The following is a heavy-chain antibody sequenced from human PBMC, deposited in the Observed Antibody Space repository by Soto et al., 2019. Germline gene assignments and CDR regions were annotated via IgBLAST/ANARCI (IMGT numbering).Heavy chain of an antibody. Sequence: ASVKVSCKASGYTFTSYDINWVRQATGQGLEWMGWMNPNSGNTGYAQKFQDRVTMTRNTSISTAYMELSSLRSEDTAVYYCAMVILEEDAYDIWGQGTMVTVSS. CDR1: GYTFTSYD. D-gene: IGHD2-21*01. V-gene: IGHV1-8*01. CDR2: MNPNSGNT. J-gene: IGHJ3*02. CDR3: AMVILEEDAYDI.